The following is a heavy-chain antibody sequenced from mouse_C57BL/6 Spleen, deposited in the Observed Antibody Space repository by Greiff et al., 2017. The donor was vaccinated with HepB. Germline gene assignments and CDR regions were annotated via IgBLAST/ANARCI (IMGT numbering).Heavy chain of an antibody. Sequence: QVQLQQSGAELAKPGASVKLSCKASGYTFTSYWMHWVKQRPGQGLEWIGYINPSSGYTKYNQKFKDKATLTADKSSSTAYMQLSSLTYEDSAVYYCARYYDDYDGGFDYWGQGTTLTVSS. CDR2: INPSSGYT. J-gene: IGHJ2*01. D-gene: IGHD2-4*01. CDR3: ARYYDDYDGGFDY. V-gene: IGHV1-7*01. CDR1: GYTFTSYW.